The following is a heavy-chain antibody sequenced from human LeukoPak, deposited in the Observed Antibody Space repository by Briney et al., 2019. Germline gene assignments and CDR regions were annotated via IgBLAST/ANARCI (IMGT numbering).Heavy chain of an antibody. D-gene: IGHD2-21*01. CDR3: ARAPPGGGDLSYYYYGMDV. V-gene: IGHV3-30-3*01. CDR1: GFTFSSYA. CDR2: ISYDGSNK. J-gene: IGHJ6*02. Sequence: GGSLTLACAASGFTFSSYARHWVRQAPGKGLEWVAVISYDGSNKYYADSVKGRFTISRDNSKNTLYLQMNSLRAEDTAVYYCARAPPGGGDLSYYYYGMDVWGQGTTVTVSS.